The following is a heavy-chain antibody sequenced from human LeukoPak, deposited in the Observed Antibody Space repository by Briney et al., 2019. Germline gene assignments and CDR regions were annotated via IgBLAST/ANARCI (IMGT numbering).Heavy chain of an antibody. CDR3: ARDRKHTVTTNLYGYDLYYYYGMDV. Sequence: SGGSLRLSCAASGFTFSSYGMHWVRQAPGKGLEWVAVIWYDGSNKYYADSVKGRFTISRDNSKNTLYLQMNSLRAEDTAVYYCARDRKHTVTTNLYGYDLYYYYGMDVWGQGTTVTVSS. CDR2: IWYDGSNK. CDR1: GFTFSSYG. J-gene: IGHJ6*02. D-gene: IGHD4-11*01. V-gene: IGHV3-33*01.